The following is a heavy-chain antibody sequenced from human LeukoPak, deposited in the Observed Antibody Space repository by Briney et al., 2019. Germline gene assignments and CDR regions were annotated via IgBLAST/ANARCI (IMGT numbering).Heavy chain of an antibody. D-gene: IGHD6-19*01. CDR3: ASDRYSSGDDY. J-gene: IGHJ4*02. Sequence: SVKVSCKASGGTFSSYAISWVRQAPGQGLEWMGRIIPILGIANYAQKFQGRVTITADKSTSTAYMELSSLRSEDTAVYYCASDRYSSGDDYWGQGTLVTVSS. V-gene: IGHV1-69*04. CDR1: GGTFSSYA. CDR2: IIPILGIA.